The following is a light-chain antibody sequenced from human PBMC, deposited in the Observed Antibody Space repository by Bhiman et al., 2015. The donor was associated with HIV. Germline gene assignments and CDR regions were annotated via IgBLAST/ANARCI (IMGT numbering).Light chain of an antibody. CDR1: SSNIENNN. V-gene: IGLV1-51*01. CDR2: DND. J-gene: IGLJ2*01. CDR3: SSYTTLNSVI. Sequence: QSLLTQPPSVSAAPGQKVTISCSGTSSNIENNNVSWYQQFPGTAPKLLISDNDQRPSGIPDRFSGSKSGTSATLGITGLQTGDEAEYYCSSYTTLNSVIFGGGTKLTVL.